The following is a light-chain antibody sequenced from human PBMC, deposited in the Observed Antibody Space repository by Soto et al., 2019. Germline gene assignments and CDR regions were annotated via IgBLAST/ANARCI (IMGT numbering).Light chain of an antibody. CDR1: QGISSY. V-gene: IGKV1-9*01. Sequence: DIQLTQSPSFLSASVGDRVTITCRASQGISSYLAWYQQKPGKAPKLLISTASTLQSGVPSRFSGSGSGTEFTLTISSLRPEDFATYYCQQLNNYPRTFGQGTKVEIK. CDR2: TAS. J-gene: IGKJ1*01. CDR3: QQLNNYPRT.